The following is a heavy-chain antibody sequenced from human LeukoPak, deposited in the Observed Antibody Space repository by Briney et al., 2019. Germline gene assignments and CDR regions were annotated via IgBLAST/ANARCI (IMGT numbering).Heavy chain of an antibody. CDR3: ARGWLAETMVVTPYNY. Sequence: ALVKVSCKASGGTFSSYAISWVRQAPGQGLEWMGGIIPIFGTANYAQKFHGRVTITADESTSTAYMELSSLRSEDTAVYYCARGWLAETMVVTPYNYWGQGTLVTVSS. J-gene: IGHJ4*02. CDR1: GGTFSSYA. V-gene: IGHV1-69*13. D-gene: IGHD4-23*01. CDR2: IIPIFGTA.